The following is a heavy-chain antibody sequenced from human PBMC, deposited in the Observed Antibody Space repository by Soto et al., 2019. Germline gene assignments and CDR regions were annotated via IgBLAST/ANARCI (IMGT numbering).Heavy chain of an antibody. V-gene: IGHV4-30-4*01. CDR1: GGSISSGDYY. Sequence: SETLSLTCTVSGGSISSGDYYWSWIRQPPGKGLEWIGYIYYSGSTYYNPSLKSRVTISVDTSKNQFSLKLSSVTAADTAVYYCARRGGSGWYLDAFDIWGQGTMVTVSS. D-gene: IGHD6-19*01. CDR3: ARRGGSGWYLDAFDI. J-gene: IGHJ3*02. CDR2: IYYSGST.